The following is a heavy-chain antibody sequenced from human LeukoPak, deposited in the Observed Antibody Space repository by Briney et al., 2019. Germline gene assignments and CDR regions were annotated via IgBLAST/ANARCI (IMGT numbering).Heavy chain of an antibody. CDR3: ARLSDFWSPYKRNYYYYMDV. J-gene: IGHJ6*03. V-gene: IGHV4-38-2*01. D-gene: IGHD3-3*01. CDR1: GYSISSGYY. Sequence: PSETLSLTCGVSGYSISSGYYWGWIRQPPGKGLEWIGSIYHSGSTYYNPSLKSRVTISVDTSKNQFSLKLRSVTAADTAVYYCARLSDFWSPYKRNYYYYMDVWGKGTTVTVSS. CDR2: IYHSGST.